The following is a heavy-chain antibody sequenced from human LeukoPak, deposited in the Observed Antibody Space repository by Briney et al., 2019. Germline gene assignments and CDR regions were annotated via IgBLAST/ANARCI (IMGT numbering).Heavy chain of an antibody. Sequence: GGSLRLSCAASGFPFNTYNMNWVRQAPWKGLEWVSSISSSGSFIYYADSLKGRITISRDNAKNSLFLQVSNLRVDDTAVYYCVRGRDYDYISGTHRYWDLDFWGQGTLVTVSS. V-gene: IGHV3-21*06. D-gene: IGHD3-16*02. CDR3: VRGRDYDYISGTHRYWDLDF. J-gene: IGHJ4*02. CDR1: GFPFNTYN. CDR2: ISSSGSFI.